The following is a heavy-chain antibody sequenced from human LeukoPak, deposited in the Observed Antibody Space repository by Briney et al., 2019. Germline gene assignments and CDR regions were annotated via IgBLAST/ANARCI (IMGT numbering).Heavy chain of an antibody. CDR1: GYTFTSYG. CDR2: ISAYNGNT. CDR3: ARDGYYYDSREAFDI. J-gene: IGHJ3*02. Sequence: GASVKVSCKASGYTFTSYGISWVRQAPGQGLEWMGWISAYNGNTNYAQKLQGRVTMTTDTSTSTAYMELRSLRSDDTAVYYCARDGYYYDSREAFDIWGQGTMVTVSS. V-gene: IGHV1-18*01. D-gene: IGHD3-22*01.